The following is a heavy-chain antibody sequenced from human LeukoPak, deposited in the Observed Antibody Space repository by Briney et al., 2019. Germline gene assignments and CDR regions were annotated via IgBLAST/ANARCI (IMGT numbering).Heavy chain of an antibody. Sequence: SETLSFTCTVSGGSISSYYWSWIRQPPGKGPEWIGYIYYSGSTNYNPSLKSRVTISVDTSKNQFSLKLSSVTAADTAVYYCAREGSVGATRGYYYGMDVWGQGTTVTVSS. V-gene: IGHV4-59*01. CDR2: IYYSGST. D-gene: IGHD1-26*01. J-gene: IGHJ6*02. CDR3: AREGSVGATRGYYYGMDV. CDR1: GGSISSYY.